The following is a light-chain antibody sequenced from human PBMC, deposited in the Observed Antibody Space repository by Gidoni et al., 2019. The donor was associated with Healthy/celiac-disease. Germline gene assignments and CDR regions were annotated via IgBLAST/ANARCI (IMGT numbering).Light chain of an antibody. Sequence: DIQMSQSPSSLSASVGDRVTITCRASQSISSYLNWYHQKPGKAPKLLIYAASSLKSGVPSRFSGSGSGTDFTLTTSSLHPEDFATYYCQQSYSTPLTFXGXTKLEIK. V-gene: IGKV1-39*01. CDR2: AAS. CDR1: QSISSY. J-gene: IGKJ4*01. CDR3: QQSYSTPLT.